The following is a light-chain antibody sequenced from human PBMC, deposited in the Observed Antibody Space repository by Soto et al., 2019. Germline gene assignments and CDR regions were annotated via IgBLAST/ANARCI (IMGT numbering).Light chain of an antibody. Sequence: IVLTQSPGTVSVFPGETATLSCRASQSVGSNLAWYQQKPGQAPRLLIYGISTRATGIPARFSGSGSGAEFTLTISGLQSEDFAVYYCQQYNNWPPITFGQGTRLEIK. CDR2: GIS. CDR1: QSVGSN. V-gene: IGKV3-15*01. CDR3: QQYNNWPPIT. J-gene: IGKJ5*01.